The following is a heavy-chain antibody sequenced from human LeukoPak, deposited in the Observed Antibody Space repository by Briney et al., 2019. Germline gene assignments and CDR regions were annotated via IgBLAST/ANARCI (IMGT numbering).Heavy chain of an antibody. CDR2: INPNSGGT. V-gene: IGHV1-2*02. CDR3: ASLCSSTSCYKRNWFDP. D-gene: IGHD2-2*02. CDR1: GYTFTGYY. Sequence: GASVKVSCKXSGYTFTGYYMHWVRQAPGQGLEWMGWINPNSGGTNYAQKFQGRVTMTRDTSISTAYMELSRLRSDDTAVYYCASLCSSTSCYKRNWFDPWGQGTLVTVSS. J-gene: IGHJ5*02.